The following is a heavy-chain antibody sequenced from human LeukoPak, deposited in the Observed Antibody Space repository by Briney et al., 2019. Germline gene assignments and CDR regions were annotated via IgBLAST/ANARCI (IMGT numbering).Heavy chain of an antibody. V-gene: IGHV1-2*02. D-gene: IGHD4-17*01. Sequence: ASVTVSCKASGYTFTGYYMHWVRQAPGQGLEWMGWINPNSGGTNYAQKFQGRVTMTRDTSISTAYMELSRLRSDDTAVYYCARDWATVTRYFDYWGQGTLVTVSS. CDR2: INPNSGGT. CDR1: GYTFTGYY. CDR3: ARDWATVTRYFDY. J-gene: IGHJ4*02.